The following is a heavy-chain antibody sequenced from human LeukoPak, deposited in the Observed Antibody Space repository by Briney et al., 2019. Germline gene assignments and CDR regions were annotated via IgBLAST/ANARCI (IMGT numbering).Heavy chain of an antibody. Sequence: SETLSLTCAVSNYPITSDYYWVWIRQPPGQGLEWIGQIFHSGIAHYNPSLKSRVTMSVATSRGQFSVNLNSVTAADTAVYFCGRAGFGTAYNRFYYYMDVWGKGTTVTVSS. V-gene: IGHV4-38-2*01. CDR3: GRAGFGTAYNRFYYYMDV. D-gene: IGHD3-16*01. CDR1: NYPITSDYY. CDR2: IFHSGIA. J-gene: IGHJ6*03.